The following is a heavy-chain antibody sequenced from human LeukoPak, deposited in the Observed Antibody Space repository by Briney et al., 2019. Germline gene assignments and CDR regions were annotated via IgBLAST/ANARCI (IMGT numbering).Heavy chain of an antibody. V-gene: IGHV3-23*01. CDR1: GFTFSTYT. D-gene: IGHD6-13*01. CDR2: SIGSGGSA. J-gene: IGHJ4*02. Sequence: GGSLRLSCVASGFTFSTYTMNWIRQAPGKGLEWVSGSIGSGGSAFYADSVKGRFSISRDTSKNTLFLHMNNLRAGDTAVYYCAKTRPLDSSSWSHGDYWGQGTLVTVSS. CDR3: AKTRPLDSSSWSHGDY.